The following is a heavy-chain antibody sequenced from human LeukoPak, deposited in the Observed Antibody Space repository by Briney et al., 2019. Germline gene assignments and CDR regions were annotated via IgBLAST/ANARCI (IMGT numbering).Heavy chain of an antibody. CDR1: GGSISSYY. CDR2: ISYSGTT. Sequence: SETLSLTCTVSGGSISSYYWSWVRQPPGKELEWIGYISYSGTTKYNPSLKSRVTISVDTSKNQFSLKLSSVTAADTAVYYCARHSTFEIWGQGTMVSVSS. V-gene: IGHV4-59*08. J-gene: IGHJ3*02. CDR3: ARHSTFEI.